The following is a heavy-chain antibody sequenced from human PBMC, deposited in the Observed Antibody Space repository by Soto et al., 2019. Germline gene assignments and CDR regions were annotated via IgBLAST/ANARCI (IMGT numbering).Heavy chain of an antibody. Sequence: TGGSLRLSCAASGFTFSSYGMHWVRQAPGKGLEWVAVISYDGSNKYYADSVKGRFTISRDSSKNTLYLQMNSLRAEDTAVYYCAEGATLQDAFDIWGQGTMITVSS. J-gene: IGHJ3*02. CDR3: AEGATLQDAFDI. V-gene: IGHV3-30*18. CDR2: ISYDGSNK. D-gene: IGHD1-26*01. CDR1: GFTFSSYG.